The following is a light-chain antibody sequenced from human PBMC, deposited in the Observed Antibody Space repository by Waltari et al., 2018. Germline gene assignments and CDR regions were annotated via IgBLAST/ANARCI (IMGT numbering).Light chain of an antibody. V-gene: IGKV1-33*01. CDR3: QQYDDLPPFT. J-gene: IGKJ3*01. Sequence: DIQLTQSPSSLSASLGDRVTITCQASQDISVFVNWYQQKPGEAPNLLIYDASSLQAGVPSRFSGGGSGTDFTLTISSLQPEDVATYYCQQYDDLPPFTFGPGTKVDLK. CDR2: DAS. CDR1: QDISVF.